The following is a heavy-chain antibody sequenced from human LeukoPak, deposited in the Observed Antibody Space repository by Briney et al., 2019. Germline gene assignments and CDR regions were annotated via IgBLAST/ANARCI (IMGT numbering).Heavy chain of an antibody. J-gene: IGHJ5*02. V-gene: IGHV4-34*01. Sequence: PSETLSLTCAVHGGSFSGYYWSWIRQPPGKGLEWIGEINHSGSTNYNPSLKSRVTISVDTSKNQFSLKLSSVTAADTAVYYCARALKVVVAATRWFDPWGQGTLVTVSS. CDR1: GGSFSGYY. CDR2: INHSGST. CDR3: ARALKVVVAATRWFDP. D-gene: IGHD2-15*01.